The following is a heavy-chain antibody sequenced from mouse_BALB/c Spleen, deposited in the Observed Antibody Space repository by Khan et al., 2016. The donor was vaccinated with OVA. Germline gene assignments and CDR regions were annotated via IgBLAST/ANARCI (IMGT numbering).Heavy chain of an antibody. J-gene: IGHJ3*01. CDR2: INPGSGDT. CDR3: ARGGFGTLAF. Sequence: VQLQESGAELVRPGTSVKVSCKASGYAFTDYLIDWIKQRPGQGLEWIGVINPGSGDTNYNEEFKVKATLTADKSSSTAYMHLSGLTSDDSAVYFCARGGFGTLAFWGQGTLVTVSA. D-gene: IGHD1-1*02. V-gene: IGHV1-54*01. CDR1: GYAFTDYL.